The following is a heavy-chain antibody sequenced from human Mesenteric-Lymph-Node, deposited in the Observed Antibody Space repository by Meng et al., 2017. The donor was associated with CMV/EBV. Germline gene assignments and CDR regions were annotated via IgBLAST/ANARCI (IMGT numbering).Heavy chain of an antibody. CDR1: GFTFSDYG. D-gene: IGHD3-10*01. CDR3: AKGPQLLLRYYFDY. Sequence: GGSLRLSCAASGFTFSDYGMNWVRQAPGKGLEWVSFISSDSSIKYYADSVKGRFIISRDNAKNSLYLQMNSLRAEDTAVYYCAKGPQLLLRYYFDYWGQGTLVTVSS. CDR2: ISSDSSIK. V-gene: IGHV3-21*01. J-gene: IGHJ4*02.